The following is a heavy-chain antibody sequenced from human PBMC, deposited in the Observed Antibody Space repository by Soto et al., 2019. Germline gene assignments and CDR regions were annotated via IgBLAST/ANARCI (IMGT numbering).Heavy chain of an antibody. CDR3: TRQSNSITIFGVVPPSYYYYGMDV. J-gene: IGHJ6*02. CDR1: GFTFSGSA. Sequence: PWGSLRLSCAASGFTFSGSAMHWVRQASGKGLEWVGRIRSKANSYATAYAASVKGRFTISRDDSKNTAYLQMNSLKTGDTAVYYCTRQSNSITIFGVVPPSYYYYGMDVWGQGTTVTVSS. D-gene: IGHD3-3*01. V-gene: IGHV3-73*01. CDR2: IRSKANSYAT.